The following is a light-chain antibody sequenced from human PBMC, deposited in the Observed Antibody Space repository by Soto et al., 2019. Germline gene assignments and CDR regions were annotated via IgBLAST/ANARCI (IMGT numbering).Light chain of an antibody. J-gene: IGKJ1*01. CDR1: HSISSY. V-gene: IGKV1-5*03. Sequence: DVQMTQSPSTLSASVGDRVTITCRASHSISSYLTWYQQKPGKAPKLLIYKASNLESGVPSRFSGSGSGKEFTLTISSLEHDDFAAYHRQQYNSFPWRFGNGTKGDIK. CDR2: KAS. CDR3: QQYNSFPWR.